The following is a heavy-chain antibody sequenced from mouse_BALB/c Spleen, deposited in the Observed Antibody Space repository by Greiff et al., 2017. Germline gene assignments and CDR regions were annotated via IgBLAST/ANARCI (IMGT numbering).Heavy chain of an antibody. J-gene: IGHJ4*01. CDR1: GFTFSDYG. Sequence: EVKLVESGGGLVQPGGSRKLSCAASGFTFSDYGMAWVRQAPGKGPEWVAFISNLAYSIYYADTVTGRFTISRENAKNTLYLEMSSLRSEDTAMYYCARGYYYAMDYWGQGTSVTVSS. CDR3: ARGYYYAMDY. V-gene: IGHV5-15*02. CDR2: ISNLAYSI.